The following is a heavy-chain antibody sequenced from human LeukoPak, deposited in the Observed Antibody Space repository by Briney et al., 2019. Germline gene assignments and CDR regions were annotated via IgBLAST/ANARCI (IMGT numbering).Heavy chain of an antibody. CDR1: GFTFSSYG. J-gene: IGHJ3*02. V-gene: IGHV3-23*01. CDR2: ISGSGSST. Sequence: GGSLRLSCAASGFTFSSYGMSWVRQAPGKGLEWVSAISGSGSSTYYADSVKGRFTISRDNSKNTLYLQMNSLRAEDTAVYYCAKDGSNSGWYSSDAFDIWGQGTMVTVSS. CDR3: AKDGSNSGWYSSDAFDI. D-gene: IGHD6-19*01.